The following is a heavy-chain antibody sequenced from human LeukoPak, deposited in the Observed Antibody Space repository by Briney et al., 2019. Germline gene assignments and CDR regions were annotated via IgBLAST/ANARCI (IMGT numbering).Heavy chain of an antibody. J-gene: IGHJ4*02. V-gene: IGHV1-24*01. Sequence: ASVKVSCEVSGYTLTELSMHWVRQAPGKGLEWMGGFDPEDGETIYAQKFQGRVTMTEDTSTDTAYMELSSLRSEDTAVYYCATVKMRVSSWRRRGYYFDYWGQGTLVTVSS. CDR2: FDPEDGET. CDR3: ATVKMRVSSWRRRGYYFDY. CDR1: GYTLTELS. D-gene: IGHD6-13*01.